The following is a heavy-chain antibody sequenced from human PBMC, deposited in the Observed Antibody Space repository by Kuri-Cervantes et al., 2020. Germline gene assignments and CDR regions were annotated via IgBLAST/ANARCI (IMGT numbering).Heavy chain of an antibody. CDR1: GFTFSSYA. CDR3: ARLLLHRNCSGGSCYLYYYYGMAV. J-gene: IGHJ6*02. D-gene: IGHD2-15*01. V-gene: IGHV3-30-3*01. Sequence: GESLKISWAASGFTFSSYAMHWVRQAPGKGLEWVAVISYEGSNKYYADSVKGRFTISRDNSKNTLYLQMNSLRAEDTAVYYCARLLLHRNCSGGSCYLYYYYGMAVWGQGTTVTVSS. CDR2: ISYEGSNK.